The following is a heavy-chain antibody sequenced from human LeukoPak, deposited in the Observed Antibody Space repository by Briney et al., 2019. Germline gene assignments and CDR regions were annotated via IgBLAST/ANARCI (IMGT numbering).Heavy chain of an antibody. D-gene: IGHD3-9*01. CDR3: AKDRDDILTGYFPNPFDY. CDR1: GFTFSDHA. Sequence: GGSLRLSCTASGFTFSDHAMSWVRQAPGRGLEWVSAISGSGGSTYYADSVKGRFTISRDNSRNTLYLQMNSLRAEDTAVYYCAKDRDDILTGYFPNPFDYWGQGTLVTVSS. CDR2: ISGSGGST. V-gene: IGHV3-23*01. J-gene: IGHJ4*02.